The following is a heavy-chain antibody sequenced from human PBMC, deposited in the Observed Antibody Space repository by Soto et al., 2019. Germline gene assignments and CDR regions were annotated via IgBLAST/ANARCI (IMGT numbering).Heavy chain of an antibody. V-gene: IGHV4-34*01. D-gene: IGHD1-1*01. Sequence: AETLCLSCAVYGGSFSGYYLSWIRQPPGKGLEWIGEINHSGSTKYNPSLKSRVITSVDTSKNQFSLMLSSVTAADTAVFYFSRGGGGNRYWFDPWGQGTLVTVSS. CDR1: GGSFSGYY. J-gene: IGHJ5*02. CDR2: INHSGST. CDR3: SRGGGGNRYWFDP.